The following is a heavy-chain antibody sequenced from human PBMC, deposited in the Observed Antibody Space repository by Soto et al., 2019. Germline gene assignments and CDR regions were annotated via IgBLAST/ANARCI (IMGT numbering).Heavy chain of an antibody. CDR2: ISGSGGST. CDR3: AKLYCSGGSCYSFYYYYMDV. Sequence: GGSLRLSCAASGFTFSSYAMSWVRQAPGKGLEWVSAISGSGGSTYYGDSVKGRFTISRDNSKNTLYLQMNSLRAEDTAVYYCAKLYCSGGSCYSFYYYYMDVWGKGTTVTVSS. CDR1: GFTFSSYA. J-gene: IGHJ6*03. V-gene: IGHV3-23*01. D-gene: IGHD2-15*01.